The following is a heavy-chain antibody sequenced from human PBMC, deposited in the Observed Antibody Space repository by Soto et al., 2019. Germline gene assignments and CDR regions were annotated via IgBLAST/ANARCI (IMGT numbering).Heavy chain of an antibody. D-gene: IGHD3-10*01. CDR2: VYSSGTT. CDR1: GGSINSYW. CDR3: ARDIGSYAYGEGY. Sequence: SETLSLTCSVSGGSINSYWWSWIRQPAGKGLEWIGRVYSSGTTDYNPSLNSRATLSVETSKNQFSLKLSSVTAADTAVYYCARDIGSYAYGEGYWGQGSQVTVSS. V-gene: IGHV4-4*07. J-gene: IGHJ4*02.